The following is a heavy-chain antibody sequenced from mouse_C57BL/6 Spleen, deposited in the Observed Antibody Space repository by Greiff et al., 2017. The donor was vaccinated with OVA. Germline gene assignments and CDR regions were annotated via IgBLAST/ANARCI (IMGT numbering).Heavy chain of an antibody. CDR2: INPSTGGT. Sequence: EVKLMESGPELVKPGASVKISCKASGYSFTGYYMNWVKQSPEKSLEWIGEINPSTGGTTYNQKFKAKATLTVDKSSSTAYMQLKSLTSEDSAVYYCASGQPGYWGQGTTLTVSS. CDR3: ASGQPGY. D-gene: IGHD3-2*01. CDR1: GYSFTGYY. J-gene: IGHJ2*01. V-gene: IGHV1-42*01.